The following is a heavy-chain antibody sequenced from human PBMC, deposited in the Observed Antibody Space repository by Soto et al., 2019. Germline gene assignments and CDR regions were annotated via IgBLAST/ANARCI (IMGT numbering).Heavy chain of an antibody. V-gene: IGHV1-69*13. CDR1: GGTFSSYA. J-gene: IGHJ6*02. Sequence: GASVKVSCKASGGTFSSYAISWVRQAPGQGLEWMGGIIPIFGTANYAQKFQGRVTTTADESTSTAYMELSSLRSEDTAVYYCARGINYYDSSGPPLYYGMDVWGQGTTVTVSS. CDR2: IIPIFGTA. CDR3: ARGINYYDSSGPPLYYGMDV. D-gene: IGHD3-22*01.